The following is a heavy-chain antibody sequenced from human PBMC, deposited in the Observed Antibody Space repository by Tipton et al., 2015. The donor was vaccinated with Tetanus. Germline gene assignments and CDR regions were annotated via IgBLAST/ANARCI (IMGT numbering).Heavy chain of an antibody. CDR1: GGSISSGGYS. D-gene: IGHD2-15*01. CDR3: ARGVDDYFDY. V-gene: IGHV4-30-2*01. Sequence: TLSLTCAVSGGSISSGGYSWSWIRQPPGKGLEWIGYIYHSGSTYYNPSLKSRVTISVDRSKNQFSLKLSSVTAADTAVYYCARGVDDYFDYWGQGTLVTVSS. CDR2: IYHSGST. J-gene: IGHJ4*02.